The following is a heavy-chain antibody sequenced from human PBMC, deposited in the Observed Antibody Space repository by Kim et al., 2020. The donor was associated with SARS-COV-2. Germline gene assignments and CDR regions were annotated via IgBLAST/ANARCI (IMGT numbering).Heavy chain of an antibody. J-gene: IGHJ6*02. V-gene: IGHV4-34*01. CDR2: INHSGST. CDR1: GGSFSGYY. Sequence: SETLSLTCAVYGGSFSGYYWSWIRQPPGKGLEWIGEINHSGSTNYNPSLKSRVTISVDTSKNQFSLKLSSVTAADTAVYYCARGPRFELRYFDWLPYYYGMDVWGQGTTVTVSS. CDR3: ARGPRFELRYFDWLPYYYGMDV. D-gene: IGHD3-9*01.